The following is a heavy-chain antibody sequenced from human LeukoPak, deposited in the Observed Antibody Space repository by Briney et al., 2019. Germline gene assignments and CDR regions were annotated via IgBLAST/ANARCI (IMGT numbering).Heavy chain of an antibody. CDR2: IYHSGST. V-gene: IGHV4-38-2*01. D-gene: IGHD2-2*01. Sequence: PSETLSLTCAVSGHSISSGYYWGWIRQPPGKGLEWIGSIYHSGSTHHNPSLKSRVTISVDTSKNQFSLNLSSVTAADTAMYYCARNRSAVIVPAAMGGAFDIWGHGTMVTVSS. CDR1: GHSISSGYY. J-gene: IGHJ3*02. CDR3: ARNRSAVIVPAAMGGAFDI.